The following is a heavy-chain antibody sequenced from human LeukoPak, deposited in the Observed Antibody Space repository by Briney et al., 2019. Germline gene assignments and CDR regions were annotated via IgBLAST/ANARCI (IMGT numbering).Heavy chain of an antibody. D-gene: IGHD3-3*01. CDR1: GYTFTSYG. CDR2: ISAYNGNT. V-gene: IGHV1-18*01. CDR3: ARDYLPTRDFWSGYYYYYYYYMDV. Sequence: ASVKVSCKASGYTFTSYGISWVRQAPGQGLEWMGWISAYNGNTNYAQKLQGRVTMNTDTSTSSAYMELRRLRSDDTAVYYCARDYLPTRDFWSGYYYYYYYYMDVWGKGTTVTVSS. J-gene: IGHJ6*03.